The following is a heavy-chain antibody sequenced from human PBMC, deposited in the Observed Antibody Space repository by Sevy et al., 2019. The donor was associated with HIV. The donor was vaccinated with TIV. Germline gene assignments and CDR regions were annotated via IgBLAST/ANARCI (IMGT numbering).Heavy chain of an antibody. Sequence: ASMKVSCKTSGYIFTNSGITWVRQAPGQGLEWMGWIGVYNGNLKYAQKFQGRVTMTTDTSTSTAYMELTSLRSDDTGVYYCARVSTYHYGSATYFDYWGQGTLVTVSS. D-gene: IGHD3-10*01. J-gene: IGHJ4*02. CDR1: GYIFTNSG. CDR2: IGVYNGNL. V-gene: IGHV1-18*01. CDR3: ARVSTYHYGSATYFDY.